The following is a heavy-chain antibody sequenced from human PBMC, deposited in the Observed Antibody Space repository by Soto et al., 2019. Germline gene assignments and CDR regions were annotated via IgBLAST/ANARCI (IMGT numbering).Heavy chain of an antibody. D-gene: IGHD3-16*01. CDR1: GFSFTSYA. CDR3: ARGGFRGY. J-gene: IGHJ4*02. Sequence: EVQLLESGGGLVRPGGSLRLSCAASGFSFTSYAMSWVRQAPGKGLEWVATISGSEGKTYYADSVKGRFSISRDTSKTTLYLQMNSLRVEDTAVYYCARGGFRGYWGQGPRVTVS. V-gene: IGHV3-23*01. CDR2: ISGSEGKT.